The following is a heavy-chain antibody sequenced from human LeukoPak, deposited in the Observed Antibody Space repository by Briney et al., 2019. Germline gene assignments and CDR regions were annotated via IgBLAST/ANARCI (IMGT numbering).Heavy chain of an antibody. J-gene: IGHJ5*02. CDR3: ARDLIAAAVGYWFDP. Sequence: SVKGRFTISRDNAKNSLYLQMNSLRAEDTAVYYCARDLIAAAVGYWFDPWGQGTLVTVSS. V-gene: IGHV3-21*01. D-gene: IGHD6-13*01.